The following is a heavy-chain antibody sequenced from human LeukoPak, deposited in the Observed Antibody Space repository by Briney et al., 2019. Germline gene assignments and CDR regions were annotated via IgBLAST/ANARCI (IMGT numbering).Heavy chain of an antibody. CDR1: GFSFSSYG. Sequence: GGSLRLSCAASGFSFSSYGMHWVRQAPGKGLEWVAVIWSDGRNKFYADSVKGRFTVSRDNSKNTLFLQMSSLRADDTALYYCAREVTNDSFDIWGQGTMVTVYS. J-gene: IGHJ3*02. CDR3: AREVTNDSFDI. CDR2: IWSDGRNK. D-gene: IGHD4-17*01. V-gene: IGHV3-33*01.